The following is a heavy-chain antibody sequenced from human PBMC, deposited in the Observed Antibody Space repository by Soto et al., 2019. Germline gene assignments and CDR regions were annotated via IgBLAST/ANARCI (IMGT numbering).Heavy chain of an antibody. Sequence: SETLSLTCAVYGGSFSGYYWSWIRQPPGKGLEWIGEINHSGSTNYNPSLKSRVTISVDTSKNQFSLKLSSVTAADTAVYYCARVQGIAARRYAFDIWGQGTMVTVSS. CDR3: ARVQGIAARRYAFDI. D-gene: IGHD6-6*01. CDR1: GGSFSGYY. V-gene: IGHV4-34*01. J-gene: IGHJ3*02. CDR2: INHSGST.